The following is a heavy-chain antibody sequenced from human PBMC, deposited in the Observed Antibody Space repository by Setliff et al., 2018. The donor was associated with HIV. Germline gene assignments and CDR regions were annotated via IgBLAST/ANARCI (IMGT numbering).Heavy chain of an antibody. D-gene: IGHD3-10*01. J-gene: IGHJ4*02. V-gene: IGHV3-30*04. CDR2: ISYDATYK. CDR3: ARDWRGWFGELFHGVALDS. Sequence: TGGSLRLSCAASGFNFGLHGMHWVRQAPGKGLQWVAFISYDATYKYYAESVKGRFTISRDNSENTLHLQMNSLRTDDTAAYYCARDWRGWFGELFHGVALDSWGQGALVTVSS. CDR1: GFNFGLHG.